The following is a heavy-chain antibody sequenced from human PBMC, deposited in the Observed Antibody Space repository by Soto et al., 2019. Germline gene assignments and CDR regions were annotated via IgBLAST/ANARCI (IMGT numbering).Heavy chain of an antibody. CDR2: IDPSDSYT. CDR1: GYSFTSYW. D-gene: IGHD3-10*01. J-gene: IGHJ4*02. Sequence: GESLKISCKGSGYSFTSYWISWVRQMPRKGLEWMGRIDPSDSYTKYWPSFQGHVTISADKSTSTAYLQWSSLKASDTAMYYCARSWYYYGSGGLDYWGQGTLVTVSS. V-gene: IGHV5-10-1*01. CDR3: ARSWYYYGSGGLDY.